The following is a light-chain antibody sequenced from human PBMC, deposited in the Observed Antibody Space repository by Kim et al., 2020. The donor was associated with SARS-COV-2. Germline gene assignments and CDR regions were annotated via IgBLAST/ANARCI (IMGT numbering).Light chain of an antibody. CDR2: GNS. CDR3: QSYDSSLSGYV. J-gene: IGLJ1*01. CDR1: SSNIGAGYD. V-gene: IGLV1-40*01. Sequence: QRVTNSCTGSSSNIGAGYDVHWYQHLPGTAPKLLIYGNSNRPSGVPDRFSGSKSGTSASLAITGLQAEDEADYYCQSYDSSLSGYVFGTGTKVTVL.